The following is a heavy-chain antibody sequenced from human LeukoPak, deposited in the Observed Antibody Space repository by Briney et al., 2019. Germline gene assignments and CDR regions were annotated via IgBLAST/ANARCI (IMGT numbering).Heavy chain of an antibody. CDR3: AKTAYEVLPDY. V-gene: IGHV3-21*04. D-gene: IGHD1-1*01. Sequence: GGSLRLSCAASGFTFSHYCMNWVRQAPGKGLEWVSSISGSGSFIYYADSLKGRITISRDNAKNSLYLQMNSLRAEDTAVYYCAKTAYEVLPDYWGQGTLVTVSS. J-gene: IGHJ4*02. CDR1: GFTFSHYC. CDR2: ISGSGSFI.